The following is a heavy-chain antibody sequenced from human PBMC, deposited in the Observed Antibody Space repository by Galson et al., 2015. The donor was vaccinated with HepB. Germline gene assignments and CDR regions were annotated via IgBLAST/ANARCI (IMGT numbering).Heavy chain of an antibody. J-gene: IGHJ6*02. CDR3: ARDRDSSSWYAWRYYYYGMDV. CDR1: GFTFSSYW. CDR2: IKQDGSEK. Sequence: SLRLSCAASGFTFSSYWMSWVRQAPGKGLEWVANIKQDGSEKYYVDSVKGRFTISRDNAKNSLYLQMNSLRAEDTAVYYCARDRDSSSWYAWRYYYYGMDVWGQGTTVTVSS. V-gene: IGHV3-7*03. D-gene: IGHD6-13*01.